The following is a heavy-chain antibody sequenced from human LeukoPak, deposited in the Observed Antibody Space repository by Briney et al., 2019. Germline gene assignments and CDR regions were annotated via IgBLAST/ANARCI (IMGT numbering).Heavy chain of an antibody. D-gene: IGHD3-16*02. J-gene: IGHJ4*02. Sequence: PGGSLRLSCAASGFTFSSYWMSWVRQAPGKGLEWVSLISWDGGSTYYADSVKGRFTISRDNSKNSLYLQMNSLRAEDTALYYCAKDIIERGGLDYWGQGTLVTVSS. V-gene: IGHV3-43D*03. CDR1: GFTFSSYW. CDR3: AKDIIERGGLDY. CDR2: ISWDGGST.